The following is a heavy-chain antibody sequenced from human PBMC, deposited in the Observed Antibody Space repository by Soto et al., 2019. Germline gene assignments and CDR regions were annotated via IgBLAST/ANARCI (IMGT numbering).Heavy chain of an antibody. V-gene: IGHV1-69*12. Sequence: QVQLVQSGAEVKKPGSSVKVSCKASGGTFSSYALSWVRQAPGQGLEWMGGIITIFGTTNYAQKFQGRVTMTADGYTSTADMELSSLTSDDTAVYYCARIYGGGSYFYYGMDVWGQGTTVTVSS. CDR1: GGTFSSYA. J-gene: IGHJ6*02. CDR3: ARIYGGGSYFYYGMDV. D-gene: IGHD3-16*01. CDR2: IITIFGTT.